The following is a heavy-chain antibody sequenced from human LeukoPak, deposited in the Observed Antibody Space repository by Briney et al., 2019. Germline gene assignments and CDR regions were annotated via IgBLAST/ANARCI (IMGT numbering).Heavy chain of an antibody. CDR3: ARLTYYYDSSGYSDDAFDI. CDR1: GYSFTSYW. D-gene: IGHD3-22*01. Sequence: GESLKISCKGSGYSFTSYWIGWVRQMPGKGLEWMGIIYPGDSDTRYSTSFQGQVTISADKSISTAYLQWSSLKASDTAMYYCARLTYYYDSSGYSDDAFDIWGQGTMVTVSS. V-gene: IGHV5-51*01. CDR2: IYPGDSDT. J-gene: IGHJ3*02.